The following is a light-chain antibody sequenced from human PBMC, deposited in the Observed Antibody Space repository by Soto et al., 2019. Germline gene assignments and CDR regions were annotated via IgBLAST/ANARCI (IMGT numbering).Light chain of an antibody. CDR3: QQYYSYPWM. V-gene: IGKV1-5*01. CDR2: DAT. Sequence: DIQMTQSPSTLYASVGDRVTITCRAIQSISSWLAWYQQKPVKAPKVLXYDATTLESGVPSTFRGSEFGTEFTLTISSLQADDFETYYCQQYYSYPWMFGQGTKVDIK. J-gene: IGKJ1*01. CDR1: QSISSW.